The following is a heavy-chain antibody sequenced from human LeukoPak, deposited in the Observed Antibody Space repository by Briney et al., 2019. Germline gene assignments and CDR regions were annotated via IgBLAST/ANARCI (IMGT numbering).Heavy chain of an antibody. CDR3: ARGGACSSASCYTGADDAFDI. D-gene: IGHD2-2*02. Sequence: SETLSLTCAVYGGSLSGYYWSWIRQPPGKGLEWIGEINHSESTNYNPSLKSRVTISLDTSKNQFSLKLSSVTAADTAVYYCARGGACSSASCYTGADDAFDIWGQGTRVTVSS. CDR1: GGSLSGYY. CDR2: INHSEST. V-gene: IGHV4-34*01. J-gene: IGHJ3*02.